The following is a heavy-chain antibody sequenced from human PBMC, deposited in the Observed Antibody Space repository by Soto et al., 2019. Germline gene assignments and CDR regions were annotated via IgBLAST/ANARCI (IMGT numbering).Heavy chain of an antibody. V-gene: IGHV1-69*01. CDR2: IIPIFGTA. J-gene: IGHJ6*02. D-gene: IGHD3-16*01. CDR1: GGTFSSYA. Sequence: QVQLVQSGAEVKKPGSSVKVSSKASGGTFSSYAISWVRQAPGQGLEWMGGIIPIFGTANYAQKFQGRVTITADESTSTAYMELSSLRSEDTAVYYCARDGGEKGYYYYGMDVWGQGTTVTVSS. CDR3: ARDGGEKGYYYYGMDV.